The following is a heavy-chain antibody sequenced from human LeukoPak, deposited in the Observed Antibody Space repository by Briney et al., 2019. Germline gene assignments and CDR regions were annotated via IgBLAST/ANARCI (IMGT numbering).Heavy chain of an antibody. Sequence: PSETLSLTCTVSGGSISSGGYYWSWIRQHPGKGLEWIGYIYYSGSTYYNPSLKSRVTISVDTSENQFSLKLSSVTAADTAVYYCARCPGTSMNFDYWGQGTLVTVSS. CDR2: IYYSGST. J-gene: IGHJ4*02. CDR1: GGSISSGGYY. V-gene: IGHV4-31*03. D-gene: IGHD2/OR15-2a*01. CDR3: ARCPGTSMNFDY.